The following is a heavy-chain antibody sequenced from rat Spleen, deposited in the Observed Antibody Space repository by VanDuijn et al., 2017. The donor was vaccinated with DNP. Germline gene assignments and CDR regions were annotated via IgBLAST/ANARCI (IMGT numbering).Heavy chain of an antibody. CDR1: VSTFSDYN. J-gene: IGHJ2*01. CDR3: TRHRFPLYYFDF. V-gene: IGHV5-7*01. CDR2: ISASGGST. Sequence: EVQLVESGGGLVQPGRSLKLSCEASVSTFSDYNMAWVRQGPKKGLEWVAYISASGGSTSYRDSVKGRFTISRDNAKSILYLQMNSLRSEDTATYYCTRHRFPLYYFDFWGQGVMVTVSS. D-gene: IGHD3-1*01.